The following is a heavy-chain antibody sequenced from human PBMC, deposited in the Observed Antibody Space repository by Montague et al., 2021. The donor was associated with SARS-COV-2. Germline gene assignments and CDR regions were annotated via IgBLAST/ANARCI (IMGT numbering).Heavy chain of an antibody. D-gene: IGHD3-10*01. V-gene: IGHV6-1*01. J-gene: IGHJ6*02. CDR3: ARGLWFGELLSLYYYYGMDV. Sequence: CAISGDSVAGNSAACNWIRHSPSSGLQWLGRSYYRSKWYNDYAVSVKSRITINPDTSKNQFSLQLNSVTPEDTAVYYCARGLWFGELLSLYYYYGMDVWGQGTTVTVSS. CDR2: SYYRSKWYN. CDR1: GDSVAGNSAA.